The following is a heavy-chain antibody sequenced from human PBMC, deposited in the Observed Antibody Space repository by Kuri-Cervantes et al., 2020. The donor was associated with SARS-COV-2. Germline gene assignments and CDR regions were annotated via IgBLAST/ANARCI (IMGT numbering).Heavy chain of an antibody. CDR1: GFTFSSYA. Sequence: GESLKISCAASGFTFSSYAMSWVRQAPGKGLEWVSVIYSGGSSTYYADPVKGRFTISRDNSKNTLYLQMNSLRAEDTAVYYCAKRLLLWFGEQDWYFDLWGRGTLVTVSS. D-gene: IGHD3-10*01. V-gene: IGHV3-23*03. CDR3: AKRLLLWFGEQDWYFDL. CDR2: IYSGGSST. J-gene: IGHJ2*01.